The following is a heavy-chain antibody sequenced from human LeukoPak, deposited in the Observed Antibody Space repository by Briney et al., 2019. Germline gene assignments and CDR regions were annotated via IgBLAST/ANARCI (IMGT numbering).Heavy chain of an antibody. V-gene: IGHV3-23*01. Sequence: GGSLRLSCAASGFTFSSYAMSWVRQAPGKELEWVSAINGYGGSTYYADSVKGRFTISRDNSKNTLYLQMNSLRAEDTAVYYCAKYRGYALTNYYFDYWGQGTLVTVSS. CDR2: INGYGGST. CDR1: GFTFSSYA. J-gene: IGHJ4*02. D-gene: IGHD5-12*01. CDR3: AKYRGYALTNYYFDY.